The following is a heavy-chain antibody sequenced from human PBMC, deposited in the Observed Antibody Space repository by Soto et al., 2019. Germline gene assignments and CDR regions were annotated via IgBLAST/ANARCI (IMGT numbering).Heavy chain of an antibody. J-gene: IGHJ4*02. D-gene: IGHD2-2*01. CDR3: ARGLYCSSTSCNPLDY. V-gene: IGHV5-10-1*01. CDR2: IDPSDSYT. CDR1: GYSFTSYW. Sequence: PVESLKISRKGSGYSFTSYWVSWLRQMPEKGLEWMGRIDPSDSYTNYSPSFQGHVTISADKSISTAYLQWSSLKASDTAMYYCARGLYCSSTSCNPLDYWGQGTLVTVS.